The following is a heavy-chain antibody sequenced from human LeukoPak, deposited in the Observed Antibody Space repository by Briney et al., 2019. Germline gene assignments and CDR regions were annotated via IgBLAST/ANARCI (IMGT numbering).Heavy chain of an antibody. CDR1: GGSISTYY. Sequence: SETLSLTCTVSGGSISTYYWSWIRQPPGRGLEWIGYIYYSGYTNYNPSLKSRVTISVDTSKNQFSLKLSSVTAADTAIYYCAKSFSETGRATITAYWGQGTLVTVSS. D-gene: IGHD5-24*01. J-gene: IGHJ4*02. V-gene: IGHV4-59*01. CDR3: AKSFSETGRATITAY. CDR2: IYYSGYT.